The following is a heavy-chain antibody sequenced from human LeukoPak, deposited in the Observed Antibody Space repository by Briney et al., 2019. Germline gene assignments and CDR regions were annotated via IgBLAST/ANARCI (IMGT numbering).Heavy chain of an antibody. D-gene: IGHD3-16*01. V-gene: IGHV3-23*01. CDR3: ASRQRLSDGYM. CDR1: GFTFSSYG. Sequence: GGSLRLSCAASGFTFSSYGMTWVRQAPGKGLEWVSVIGGDGVTTYYADTVKGRFTISRDNSKNTAFLQMNGLRVEDTAVYYCASRQRLSDGYMWGQGTLVTVSS. CDR2: IGGDGVTT. J-gene: IGHJ4*02.